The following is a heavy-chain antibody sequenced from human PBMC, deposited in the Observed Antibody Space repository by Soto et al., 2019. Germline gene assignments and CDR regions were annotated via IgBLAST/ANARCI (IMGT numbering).Heavy chain of an antibody. V-gene: IGHV3-9*01. Sequence: GGSLRLSCAASGFTFNDYAIQWVRQAPGKGLEWVSGISWNSGIIGYADSVKGRFTISRDNAKNSLYLQMNSLRAENTALYYCAKTRQWLVLLDAFDIWGQGTMVTVSS. CDR1: GFTFNDYA. J-gene: IGHJ3*02. D-gene: IGHD6-19*01. CDR2: ISWNSGII. CDR3: AKTRQWLVLLDAFDI.